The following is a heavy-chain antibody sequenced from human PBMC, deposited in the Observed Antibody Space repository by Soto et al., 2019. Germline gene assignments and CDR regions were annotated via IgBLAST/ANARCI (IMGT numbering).Heavy chain of an antibody. CDR3: AKDSGGWYPDCLDYFDY. CDR2: NSWNSGSI. V-gene: IGHV3-9*01. J-gene: IGHJ4*02. CDR1: GFTFYDYA. D-gene: IGHD6-19*01. Sequence: EVQLVEYGGGLVQPGRSLRLSCAASGFTFYDYAMHWVRKAPGKCLEWVSGNSWNSGSIGYADSVKGRFTISRDNAKNSLNLQMNSLRAEDTALYYCAKDSGGWYPDCLDYFDYWGQGTLVTVYS.